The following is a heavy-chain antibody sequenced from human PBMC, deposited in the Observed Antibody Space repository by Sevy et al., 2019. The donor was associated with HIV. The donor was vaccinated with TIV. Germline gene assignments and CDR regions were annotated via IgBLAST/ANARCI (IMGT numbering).Heavy chain of an antibody. V-gene: IGHV4-34*01. D-gene: IGHD6-6*01. CDR3: ARRGTNGSSSVTWFDP. CDR2: INHSGST. CDR1: GGSFSGYY. Sequence: AESLSLTCAVYGGSFSGYYWSCIRQPPGKGLERIGEINHSGSTNYNPSLKSRVTISVDSSKNQFSLKLSSVTAADTTVYYCARRGTNGSSSVTWFDPWGQGTLVTVSS. J-gene: IGHJ5*02.